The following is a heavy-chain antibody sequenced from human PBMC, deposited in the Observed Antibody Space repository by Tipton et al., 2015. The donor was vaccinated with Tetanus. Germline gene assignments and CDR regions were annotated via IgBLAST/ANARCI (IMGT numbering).Heavy chain of an antibody. Sequence: SLRLSCAASGFIFSNYAMSWVRQTPGKGLEWLSVIYSGSSTTYYADSVKGRSTISRDNSKNTLYLQMNSLRAEDTAVYYCAKLFGSGTYYNYFDYWGQGTLVTVSS. CDR2: IYSGSSTT. D-gene: IGHD3-10*01. CDR3: AKLFGSGTYYNYFDY. V-gene: IGHV3-23*03. CDR1: GFIFSNYA. J-gene: IGHJ4*02.